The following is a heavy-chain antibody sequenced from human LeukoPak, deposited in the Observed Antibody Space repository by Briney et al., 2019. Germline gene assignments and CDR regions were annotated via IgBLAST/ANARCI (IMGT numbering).Heavy chain of an antibody. CDR3: ARDRLSLVTTIIFDY. CDR1: GYTFNNYG. CDR2: INPNDGNT. V-gene: IGHV1-18*01. D-gene: IGHD5-12*01. Sequence: ASVKVSCKASGYTFNNYGFSWVREAPGQGLEWMGWINPNDGNTDYAQKFQGRVSMTTDTSTSTAYMELWSPTSDDTAVYFCARDRLSLVTTIIFDYWGQGTLVTVSS. J-gene: IGHJ4*02.